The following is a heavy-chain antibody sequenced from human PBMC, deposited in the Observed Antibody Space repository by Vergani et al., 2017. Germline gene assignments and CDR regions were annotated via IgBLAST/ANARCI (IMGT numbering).Heavy chain of an antibody. D-gene: IGHD3-10*01. J-gene: IGHJ4*02. CDR1: GFTFSSYG. CDR3: ARDLTMVRGFGGSFGY. V-gene: IGHV3-30*03. CDR2: ISYDGSNK. Sequence: QVQLVESGGGVVQPGRSLRLSCAASGFTFSSYGMHWVRQAPGKGLEWVAVISYDGSNKYYADSVKGRFTISRDNSKNTLYLQMNSLRAEDTAVYYCARDLTMVRGFGGSFGYWGQGTLVTVSS.